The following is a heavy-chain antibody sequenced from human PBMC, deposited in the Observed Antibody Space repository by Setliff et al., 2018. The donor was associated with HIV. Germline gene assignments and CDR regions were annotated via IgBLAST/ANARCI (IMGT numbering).Heavy chain of an antibody. J-gene: IGHJ3*02. V-gene: IGHV1-69*13. CDR1: GGTFSSYA. Sequence: SVKVSCKASGGTFSSYAISWVRQAPGQGLEWMGGIIPIFGTANYAQKFQGRVTITADESTSTAYMELSSLRSEDTAVYYCALPAAIRRRYPEDAFDIWGQGTMVTVSS. D-gene: IGHD2-2*01. CDR2: IIPIFGTA. CDR3: ALPAAIRRRYPEDAFDI.